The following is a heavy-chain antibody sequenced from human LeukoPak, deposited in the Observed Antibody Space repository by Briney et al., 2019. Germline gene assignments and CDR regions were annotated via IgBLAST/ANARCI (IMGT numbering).Heavy chain of an antibody. CDR1: GGSISSYY. J-gene: IGHJ4*02. CDR3: ARERSGSYRHYYFDY. D-gene: IGHD1-26*01. Sequence: SETLSLTCTVSGGSISSYYWSWIRQPPGKGLEWIGYIYYSGSTNYNPSLKSRVTISVDTSKNQFSLKLSSVTAADTAVYYCARERSGSYRHYYFDYWGQGTLVTVSS. V-gene: IGHV4-59*01. CDR2: IYYSGST.